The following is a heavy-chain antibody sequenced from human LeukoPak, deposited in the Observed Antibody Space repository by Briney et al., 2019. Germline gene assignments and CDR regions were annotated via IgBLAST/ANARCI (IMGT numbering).Heavy chain of an antibody. D-gene: IGHD6-19*01. CDR3: ARDFSAVDGY. CDR2: ISYDGGNK. CDR1: GFTFSSYA. J-gene: IGHJ4*02. V-gene: IGHV3-30-3*01. Sequence: GGCLRLSCAASGFTFSSYAMHWVRQAPGKGLEWVALISYDGGNKYYADSVKGRFTISRDNSKNTLYLQMNSLRTEDTAVYYCARDFSAVDGYWGQGTLVTVSS.